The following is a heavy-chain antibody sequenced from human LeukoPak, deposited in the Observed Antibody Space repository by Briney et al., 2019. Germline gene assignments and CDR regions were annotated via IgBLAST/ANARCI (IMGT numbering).Heavy chain of an antibody. Sequence: SETLSLTCTASGGSISSGGYYWSWIRQHPGKGLEWIGYIYYSGSTYYNPSLKSRVTISVDTSKNQFSLKLSSVTAADTAVYYCARTRAWYQLLRAYFDYWGQGTLVTVSS. D-gene: IGHD2-2*01. CDR3: ARTRAWYQLLRAYFDY. CDR2: IYYSGST. V-gene: IGHV4-31*03. J-gene: IGHJ4*02. CDR1: GGSISSGGYY.